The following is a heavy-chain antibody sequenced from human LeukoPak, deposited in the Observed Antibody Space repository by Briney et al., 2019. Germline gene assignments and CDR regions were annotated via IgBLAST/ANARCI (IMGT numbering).Heavy chain of an antibody. D-gene: IGHD6-19*01. CDR2: IKEDGSIQ. J-gene: IGHJ4*02. Sequence: GGSLRLSCVASGFTFSSYWVTWVRRAPGKELEWLANIKEDGSIQYYLDSVRGRFTISRDNAKTSVYLQLNSLRADDTAVYYCARDVWTGVAVSDYWGQGTLVTVSS. V-gene: IGHV3-7*01. CDR3: ARDVWTGVAVSDY. CDR1: GFTFSSYW.